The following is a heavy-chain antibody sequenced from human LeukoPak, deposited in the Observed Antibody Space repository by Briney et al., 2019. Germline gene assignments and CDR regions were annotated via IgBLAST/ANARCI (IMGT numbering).Heavy chain of an antibody. CDR3: AKAVQQWLDDPEIDY. CDR1: GFTFSSYA. Sequence: GGSLRLSCAASGFTFSSYAMHWVRQAPGKGLEWVSAISGSGGSTYYADSVKGRFTISRDNSKNTLYLQMNSLRAEDTAVYYCAKAVQQWLDDPEIDYWGQGTLVTVSS. D-gene: IGHD6-19*01. CDR2: ISGSGGST. V-gene: IGHV3-23*01. J-gene: IGHJ4*02.